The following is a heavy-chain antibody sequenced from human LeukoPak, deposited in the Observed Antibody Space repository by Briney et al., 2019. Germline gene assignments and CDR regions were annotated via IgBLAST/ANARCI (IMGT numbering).Heavy chain of an antibody. CDR2: INHSGST. CDR3: ARTVRGGWYYFDY. D-gene: IGHD6-19*01. J-gene: IGHJ4*02. V-gene: IGHV4-34*01. CDR1: GGSFSGYY. Sequence: PSETLSLTCAVYGGSFSGYYWSWIRQPPGKGLEWIGEINHSGSTNYNPSLKSRVTISVDTSKNQFSLKLSSVTAADTAVYYCARTVRGGWYYFDYWGQGTLVTVSS.